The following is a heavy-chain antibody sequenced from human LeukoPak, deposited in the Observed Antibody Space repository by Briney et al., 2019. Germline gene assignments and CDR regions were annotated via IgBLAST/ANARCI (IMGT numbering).Heavy chain of an antibody. CDR3: VRDRRAVAIYLDY. CDR1: GLTVTKNY. J-gene: IGHJ4*02. V-gene: IGHV3-66*01. Sequence: GGSLRLSCVVSGLTVTKNYISWVRQAPGKGLEWVSLLYTGETTFYADSVKGRFIISRDNSRNTVYLQMNSLRNDDTAVYYCVRDRRAVAIYLDYWGQGTLVTVSS. D-gene: IGHD6-19*01. CDR2: LYTGETT.